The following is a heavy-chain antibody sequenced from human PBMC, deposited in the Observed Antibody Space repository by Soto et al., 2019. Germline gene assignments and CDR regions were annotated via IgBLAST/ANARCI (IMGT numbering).Heavy chain of an antibody. CDR2: ISGSGDST. D-gene: IGHD6-13*01. J-gene: IGHJ5*02. V-gene: IGHV3-23*01. CDR3: ARDRGGDSVSWYVTWFDP. Sequence: GGSLRLSCEAAGFTFRTYAMSWVRQAPGKGLERVSGISGSGDSTYYADSVTGRFTMSRDSSKNTLYLQMNSLRADDTAVYYCARDRGGDSVSWYVTWFDPWGQGTLVTVSS. CDR1: GFTFRTYA.